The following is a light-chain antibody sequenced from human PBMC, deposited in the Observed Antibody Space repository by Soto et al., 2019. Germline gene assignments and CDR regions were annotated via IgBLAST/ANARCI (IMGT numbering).Light chain of an antibody. CDR2: GAS. Sequence: ESVMTQSPASLSVSPGDGATLSCRASQSVASNVAWYQQKPGQGPRLLIHGASTRAVGVPARFSGSGSGTDFTLTISSLQSEDFAVYYCQQYHNWPPQYTFGQGTKQQIK. V-gene: IGKV3-15*01. CDR1: QSVASN. J-gene: IGKJ2*01. CDR3: QQYHNWPPQYT.